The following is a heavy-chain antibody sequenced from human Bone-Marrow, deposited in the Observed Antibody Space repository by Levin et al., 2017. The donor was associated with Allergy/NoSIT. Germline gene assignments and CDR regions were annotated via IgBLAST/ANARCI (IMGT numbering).Heavy chain of an antibody. CDR3: VRGLPDY. V-gene: IGHV3-48*01. CDR2: INSSSGTI. CDR1: GLTFRSYS. J-gene: IGHJ4*02. Sequence: GGSLRLSCATSGLTFRSYSMNWVRQAPGKGLEWVSYINSSSGTIYYADSVKGRFTISRDNAKKSLYLQMSSLRVEDTAVYYCVRGLPDYWGQGTLVTVSS.